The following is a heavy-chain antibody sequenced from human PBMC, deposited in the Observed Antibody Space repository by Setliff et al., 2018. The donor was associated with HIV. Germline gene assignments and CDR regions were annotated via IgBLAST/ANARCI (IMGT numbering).Heavy chain of an antibody. CDR2: IYYNGNAY. V-gene: IGHV4-30-4*08. CDR1: GGSISSANYY. J-gene: IGHJ4*02. CDR3: ARFDVTPMTTRDY. D-gene: IGHD4-17*01. Sequence: SETLSLTCTVSGGSISSANYYWSWIRQPPGKGLEWIGYIYYNGNAYYYNPSLKSRTTISLDTSTNQFSLKMASMTAADSAVYYCARFDVTPMTTRDYWGQGTQVTVSS.